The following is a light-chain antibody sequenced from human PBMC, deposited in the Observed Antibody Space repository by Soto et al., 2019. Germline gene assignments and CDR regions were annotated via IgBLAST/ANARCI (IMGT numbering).Light chain of an antibody. V-gene: IGKV3-11*01. CDR2: DAS. Sequence: EIVLTQSPATLSLSPGERATLSCRSSRSVSRYLAWYQQKPGQAPRLLIFDASNRATGIPARFSSSGSGTEFTLTISSLEPEDFAVYYCQQRSNWPPFTFGPGTKVDIK. J-gene: IGKJ3*01. CDR3: QQRSNWPPFT. CDR1: RSVSRY.